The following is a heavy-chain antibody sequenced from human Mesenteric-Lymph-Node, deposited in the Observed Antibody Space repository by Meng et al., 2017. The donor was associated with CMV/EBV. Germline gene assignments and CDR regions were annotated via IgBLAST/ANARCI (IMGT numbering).Heavy chain of an antibody. CDR1: GFALSTSGVG. CDR2: IYWDDDK. Sequence: SGFALSTSGVGVGWIRQPPGKALEWLALIYWDDDKRYSPSLKSRLTITKDTSKNQVVLTMTNMDPVDTATYYCAHRPSRWGEIYYFDYWGQGTLVTVSS. V-gene: IGHV2-5*02. D-gene: IGHD3-16*01. CDR3: AHRPSRWGEIYYFDY. J-gene: IGHJ4*02.